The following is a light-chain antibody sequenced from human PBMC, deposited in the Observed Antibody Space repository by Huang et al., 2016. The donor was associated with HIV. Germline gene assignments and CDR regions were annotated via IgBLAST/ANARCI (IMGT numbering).Light chain of an antibody. CDR1: QSISSK. CDR2: GAS. V-gene: IGKV3-15*01. J-gene: IGKJ3*01. CDR3: QQYNNWPFT. Sequence: ERVMTQSPVTLSVSLGERATFSCRASQSISSKLAWYQQKPGQAPRLLIYGASTRATGIPARFSGSGSGTEFTLTISSLQSEDFAVYYCQQYNNWPFTFGPGTRVDIK.